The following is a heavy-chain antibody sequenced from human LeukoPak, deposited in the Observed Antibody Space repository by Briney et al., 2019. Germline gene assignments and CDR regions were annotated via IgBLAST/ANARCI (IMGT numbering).Heavy chain of an antibody. J-gene: IGHJ4*02. CDR1: GFTFSSYS. CDR3: AAMIVVVKGLDY. D-gene: IGHD3-22*01. CDR2: ISSSSGYI. V-gene: IGHV3-21*01. Sequence: PGGSLRLSCAASGFTFSSYSMNWVRQAPGKGLEWVSSISSSSGYIYYADSVKGRFTISRDNAKNSLYLQMNSLRAEDTAVYYCAAMIVVVKGLDYWGQGTLVTVSS.